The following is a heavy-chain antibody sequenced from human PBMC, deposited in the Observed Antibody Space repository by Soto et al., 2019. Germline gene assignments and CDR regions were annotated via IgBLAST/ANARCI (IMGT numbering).Heavy chain of an antibody. V-gene: IGHV5-51*01. CDR2: IYPGDSDT. D-gene: IGHD3-22*01. CDR1: GYSFTSYW. J-gene: IGHJ3*02. CDR3: ARLIPSYDSSGYYYEVAFDI. Sequence: PGESLKISCKGSGYSFTSYWIGWVRQMPGKGLEWMGIIYPGDSDTRYSPSFQGQVTISADKSISTAYLQWSSLKASDTAMYYCARLIPSYDSSGYYYEVAFDIWGQGTMVTVSS.